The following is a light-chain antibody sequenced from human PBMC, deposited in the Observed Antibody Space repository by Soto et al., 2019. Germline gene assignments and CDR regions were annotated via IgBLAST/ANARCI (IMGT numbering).Light chain of an antibody. CDR3: CSYAGGRTFVV. Sequence: QSALSQPASVSGSPGQSVTLSCTGTSSDIGSYNLVSWYHHRPGQAPKLVIYEVTRRPSVDSNRFSGSKSGNTASLTIAGLQPDDEGDYYCCSYAGGRTFVVFGGGTKVTVL. CDR2: EVT. CDR1: SSDIGSYNL. V-gene: IGLV2-23*02. J-gene: IGLJ3*02.